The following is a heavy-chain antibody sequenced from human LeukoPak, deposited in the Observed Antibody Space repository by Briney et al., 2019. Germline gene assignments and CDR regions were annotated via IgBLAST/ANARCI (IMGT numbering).Heavy chain of an antibody. CDR3: ARGVTAAGTRPWYFDL. CDR2: IWYDGSNK. CDR1: GFTFSSYG. D-gene: IGHD6-13*01. J-gene: IGHJ2*01. Sequence: GGSLRLSCAASGFTFSSYGMHWVRQAPGKGLEWVAAIWYDGSNKYYADSVKGRFTISRDNSKNTLYLQMTSLRAEDTGVYYCARGVTAAGTRPWYFDLWGGGTLVTVSS. V-gene: IGHV3-33*01.